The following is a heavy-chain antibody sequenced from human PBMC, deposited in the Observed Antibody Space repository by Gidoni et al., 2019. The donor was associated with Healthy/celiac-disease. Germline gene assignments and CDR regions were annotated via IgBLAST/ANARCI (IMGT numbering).Heavy chain of an antibody. CDR3: ATDTPEYSSSGYYYGMDV. J-gene: IGHJ6*02. D-gene: IGHD6-6*01. CDR2: FDPEDGET. Sequence: QVQLVQSGAEVKKPGASVKVSCKVSGYTLTELSMHWVRQAPGKGLEWMGGFDPEDGETIYAQKFQGRVTMTEDTSTDTAYMELSSLRSEDTAVYYCATDTPEYSSSGYYYGMDVWGQGTTVTVSS. CDR1: GYTLTELS. V-gene: IGHV1-24*01.